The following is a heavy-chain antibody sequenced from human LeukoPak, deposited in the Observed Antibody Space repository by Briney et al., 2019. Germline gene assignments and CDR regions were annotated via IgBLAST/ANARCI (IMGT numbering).Heavy chain of an antibody. CDR2: ITGSGGST. Sequence: GGSLRLSCAASGFTFSNYAMNWVRQAPGKGLGWVSGITGSGGSTYYADSVKGRFTISRDNSKNTLYLRMNSLRAEDTAVYYCAKDTFARIAVADYWGQGTLVTVSS. D-gene: IGHD6-19*01. CDR3: AKDTFARIAVADY. J-gene: IGHJ4*02. CDR1: GFTFSNYA. V-gene: IGHV3-23*01.